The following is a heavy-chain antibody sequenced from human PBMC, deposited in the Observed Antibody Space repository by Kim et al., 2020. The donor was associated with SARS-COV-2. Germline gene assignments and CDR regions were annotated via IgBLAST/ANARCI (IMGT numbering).Heavy chain of an antibody. CDR3: AKQREQHLYYYGMDV. D-gene: IGHD1-26*01. CDR2: IYYSGST. CDR1: GGSISFYY. V-gene: IGHV4-59*08. J-gene: IGHJ6*02. Sequence: SETLSLTCTVSGGSISFYYWSWIRQPPGKGLEWIGYIYYSGSTNYNPSLKSRVTISVDTSKNQFSLKLTSVTAADTAVYYCAKQREQHLYYYGMDVWGQG.